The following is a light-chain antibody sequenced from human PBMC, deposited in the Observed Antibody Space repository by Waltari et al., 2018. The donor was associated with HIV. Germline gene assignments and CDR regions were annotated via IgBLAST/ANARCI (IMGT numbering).Light chain of an antibody. CDR1: SSDVGVYNY. CDR2: EVT. Sequence: QSALIQPPSASGSPGQSVTISCTGTSSDVGVYNYVSWYQQHPGKAPELMIYEVTKRPSGVPDRFSGSKSGNTASLTVSGLQAEDEADYYCSSYAGNNNEAFGGGTKLTVV. J-gene: IGLJ2*01. V-gene: IGLV2-8*01. CDR3: SSYAGNNNEA.